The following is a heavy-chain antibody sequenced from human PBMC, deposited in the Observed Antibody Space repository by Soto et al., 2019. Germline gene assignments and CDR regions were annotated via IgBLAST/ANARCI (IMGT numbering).Heavy chain of an antibody. CDR2: IIPIFGTA. V-gene: IGHV1-69*13. CDR1: GGTFSSYA. J-gene: IGHJ4*02. CDR3: AREGIAARHIFDY. Sequence: SVEVSCKSSGGTFSSYAISWVRQAPGQGLEWMGGIIPIFGTANYAQKFQGRVTITADESTSTAYMELSSLRSEDTAVYYCAREGIAARHIFDYWSQGTLVTVSS. D-gene: IGHD6-6*01.